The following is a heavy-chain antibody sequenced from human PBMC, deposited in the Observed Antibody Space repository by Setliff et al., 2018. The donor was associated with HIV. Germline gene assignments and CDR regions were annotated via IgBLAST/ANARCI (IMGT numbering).Heavy chain of an antibody. CDR3: ARGPAGRLVFLSY. J-gene: IGHJ4*02. CDR1: GGSISRFY. Sequence: SETLSLTCTVSGGSISRFYWSWIRQPPGKGLEWIGHIYYIGTTNYNPSLKSRVTISVDTSKNQFSLTLNSVTAADTAVYYCARGPAGRLVFLSYWGQGTLVTVS. D-gene: IGHD6-6*01. V-gene: IGHV4-59*01. CDR2: IYYIGTT.